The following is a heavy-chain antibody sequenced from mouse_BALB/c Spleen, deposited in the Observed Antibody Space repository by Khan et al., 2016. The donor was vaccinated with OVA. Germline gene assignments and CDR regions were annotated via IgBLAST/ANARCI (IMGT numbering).Heavy chain of an antibody. J-gene: IGHJ4*01. CDR1: GFSLTDYG. Sequence: QVRLQQSGPGLVAPSQSLSITCTVSGFSLTDYGVNWVSQPPGKGLEWLGMIWGDGSTDYNSALNSRLSISKDNSKSQIFLKMNSMQTDDPARNYSARAYYGNYRETMDYWGQGTSVTVSS. CDR3: ARAYYGNYRETMDY. CDR2: IWGDGST. V-gene: IGHV2-6-7*01. D-gene: IGHD2-10*01.